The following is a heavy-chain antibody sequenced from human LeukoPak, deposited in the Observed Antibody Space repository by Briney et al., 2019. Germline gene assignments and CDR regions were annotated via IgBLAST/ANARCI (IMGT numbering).Heavy chain of an antibody. Sequence: PGRSLRLSCAAYGFPFSSYSFHWVRQAPGKGLEWVALLSYDGSIKHYADSVKGRFTLSRDNSKSTVYLQMDSLRADDTAVYYCARGVSTWYRIDYWGQGTLVTVSS. CDR3: ARGVSTWYRIDY. V-gene: IGHV3-30*01. CDR2: LSYDGSIK. CDR1: GFPFSSYS. D-gene: IGHD6-13*01. J-gene: IGHJ4*02.